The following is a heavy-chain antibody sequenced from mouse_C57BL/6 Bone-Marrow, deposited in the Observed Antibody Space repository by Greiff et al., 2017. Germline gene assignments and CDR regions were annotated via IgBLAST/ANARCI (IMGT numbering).Heavy chain of an antibody. Sequence: EVKLEESGGGLVKPGGSLKLSCAASGFTFSDYGMHWVRQAPEKGLEWVAYISSGSSSIYYADTVKGRFTLSRDNAKNTLFLQIASLRSENTAMYYCAMPATYSNYFFYAMDYWGQGTSVTVSS. D-gene: IGHD2-5*01. CDR1: GFTFSDYG. CDR2: ISSGSSSI. CDR3: AMPATYSNYFFYAMDY. J-gene: IGHJ4*01. V-gene: IGHV5-17*01.